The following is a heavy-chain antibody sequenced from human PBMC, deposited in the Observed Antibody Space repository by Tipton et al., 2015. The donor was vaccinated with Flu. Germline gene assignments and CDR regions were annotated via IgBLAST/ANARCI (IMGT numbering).Heavy chain of an antibody. D-gene: IGHD1-26*01. J-gene: IGHJ1*01. CDR1: GDSIRSYS. CDR2: IYTGGST. CDR3: AKSGSYLEYLQH. V-gene: IGHV4-4*07. Sequence: TLSLTCSVSGDSIRSYSWSWIRQTAGKGLEWIGRIYTGGSTNYNPSLKSRVTISVDTSKNQFSLKLCSVSAADSAVYFCAKSGSYLEYLQHWGQGTLVTVSS.